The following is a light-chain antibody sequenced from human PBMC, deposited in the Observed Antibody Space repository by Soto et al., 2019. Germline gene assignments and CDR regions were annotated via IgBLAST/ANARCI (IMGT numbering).Light chain of an antibody. J-gene: IGLJ3*02. V-gene: IGLV2-8*01. Sequence: QSALTQPPSASGSPGQSVTISCTGTSSDVGGYNYVSWYQQHPGKAPKLMIYEVSKRPSGVPDRFSGSKSVNTASLTVSGLQAENEAEYFSSSYAGSNKSGFGGGTQLTL. CDR1: SSDVGGYNY. CDR3: SSYAGSNKSG. CDR2: EVS.